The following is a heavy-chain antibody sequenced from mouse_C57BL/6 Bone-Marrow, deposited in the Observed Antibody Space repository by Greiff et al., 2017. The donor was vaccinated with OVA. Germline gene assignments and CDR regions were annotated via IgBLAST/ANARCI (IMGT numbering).Heavy chain of an antibody. V-gene: IGHV5-6*01. CDR1: GFTFRSYG. Sequence: EVMLVESGGDLVKPGGSLKLSCAASGFTFRSYGMSWVRQTPDQRLEWVAIISSSGSSTSYPDSVTGRFTFSRDNAKNTLYLQMSSLKSEDTAMYYCARPYYGSSSLDYWGQGTTLTVSS. D-gene: IGHD1-1*01. CDR2: ISSSGSST. J-gene: IGHJ2*01. CDR3: ARPYYGSSSLDY.